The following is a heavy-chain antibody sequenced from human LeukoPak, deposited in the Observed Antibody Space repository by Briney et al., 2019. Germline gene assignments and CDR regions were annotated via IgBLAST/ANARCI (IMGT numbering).Heavy chain of an antibody. CDR2: IWYDGSNK. CDR1: GFIFSNYG. CDR3: AKLLVGATEGDVFDI. D-gene: IGHD1-26*01. V-gene: IGHV3-33*06. Sequence: GGSLRLSCAASGFIFSNYGMHWVREAPGRGREWVAVIWYDGSNKYYVDSVKGRFTISRDNSKNTLYLQMNSLRAEDTAVYYCAKLLVGATEGDVFDIWGQGTMVTVSS. J-gene: IGHJ3*02.